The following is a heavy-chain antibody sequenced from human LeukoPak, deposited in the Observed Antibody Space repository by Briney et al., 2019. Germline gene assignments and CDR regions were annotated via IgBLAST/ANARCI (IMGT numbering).Heavy chain of an antibody. CDR2: INPTVGTT. V-gene: IGHV1-46*01. Sequence: ASVKVSCKASGYIFSTYYMHWVRQAPGQGLEWMGIINPTVGTTTYAQKFQGRLTMTRDMSTSTVYMELSSLRSEDTAVYYCARGPYGYWGQGTLVTVSS. J-gene: IGHJ4*02. CDR1: GYIFSTYY. D-gene: IGHD3-10*01. CDR3: ARGPYGY.